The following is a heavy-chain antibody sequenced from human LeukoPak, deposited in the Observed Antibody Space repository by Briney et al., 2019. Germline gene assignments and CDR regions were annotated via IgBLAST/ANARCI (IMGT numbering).Heavy chain of an antibody. J-gene: IGHJ4*02. CDR2: IYTSGST. CDR1: GGSISSGSYY. D-gene: IGHD3-9*01. Sequence: SQTLSLTCTVSGGSISSGSYYWSWIRQPAGKGLEWIGHIYTSGSTNYNPSLKSRVTMSVDTSKNQFSLKLSSVTAADTAVYYCARDPGYNDYWGQGTLVTVSS. CDR3: ARDPGYNDY. V-gene: IGHV4-61*09.